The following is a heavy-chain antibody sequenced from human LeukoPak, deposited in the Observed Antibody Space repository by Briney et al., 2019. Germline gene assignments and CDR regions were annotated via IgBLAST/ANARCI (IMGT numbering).Heavy chain of an antibody. Sequence: GASVKVSCKASGYTFTSYYMHWVRQARGQGLEWMGIINPSGGSTSYAQKFQGRVTMTRDTSTSTVYMELSSLRSEDTAVYYCASLAVAGRNAFDIWGQGTMVTVSS. V-gene: IGHV1-46*01. D-gene: IGHD6-13*01. CDR3: ASLAVAGRNAFDI. CDR2: INPSGGST. J-gene: IGHJ3*02. CDR1: GYTFTSYY.